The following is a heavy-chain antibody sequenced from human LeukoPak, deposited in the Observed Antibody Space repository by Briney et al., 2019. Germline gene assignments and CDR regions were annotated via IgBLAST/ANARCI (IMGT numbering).Heavy chain of an antibody. CDR2: ISYDGSNK. CDR1: GFTFSSYA. Sequence: GSLRLSWAASGFTFSSYAIHWVGQAPGKGREGVAVISYDGSNKYYADSVKGGFTISRDNSKNTLYLQMNSLSAEDTAIYYCARDTMIVVITSLYYFDYWGQGTLVTVSS. J-gene: IGHJ4*02. V-gene: IGHV3-30-3*01. D-gene: IGHD3-22*01. CDR3: ARDTMIVVITSLYYFDY.